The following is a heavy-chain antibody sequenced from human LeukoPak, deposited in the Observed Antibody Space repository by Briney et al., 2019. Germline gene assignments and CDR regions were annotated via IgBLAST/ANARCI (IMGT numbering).Heavy chain of an antibody. CDR2: VSYFGTT. Sequence: SETLSLTCTVFGDSISNTAYWWGWIRQSPGKGLEWIGSVSYFGTTSYNPSLKSRVTISLDTSKKQFSLKRSSVTSADTAVYYCARGGSSGYFYPLLDYWGQGTLVTVSS. CDR3: ARGGSSGYFYPLLDY. J-gene: IGHJ4*02. CDR1: GDSISNTAYW. D-gene: IGHD3-22*01. V-gene: IGHV4-39*07.